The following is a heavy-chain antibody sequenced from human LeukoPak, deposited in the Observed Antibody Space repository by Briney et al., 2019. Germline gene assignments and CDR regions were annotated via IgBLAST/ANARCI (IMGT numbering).Heavy chain of an antibody. CDR2: IYYSGST. Sequence: SETLSLTCTVSGGSISSYYWSWIRQHPGKGLEWIGYIYYSGSTYYNPSLKSRVTISVDTSKNQFSLKLSSVTAADTAFYYCARAYTSSCRWFDPWGQGTLVTVSS. J-gene: IGHJ5*02. CDR3: ARAYTSSCRWFDP. CDR1: GGSISSYY. D-gene: IGHD6-13*01. V-gene: IGHV4-59*12.